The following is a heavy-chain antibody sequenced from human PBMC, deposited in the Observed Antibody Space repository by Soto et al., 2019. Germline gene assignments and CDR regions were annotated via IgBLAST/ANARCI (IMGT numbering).Heavy chain of an antibody. Sequence: ASVKVSCKASGYTFTSYYMHWVRQAPGQGLEWMGIINPSGGSTSYAQKFQGRVTMTRDTSTSTVYMELSSLRSEDTAVYYCARDLAHCGGDCYSPMGYWGQGTLVTVSS. J-gene: IGHJ4*02. CDR3: ARDLAHCGGDCYSPMGY. V-gene: IGHV1-46*01. CDR2: INPSGGST. D-gene: IGHD2-21*02. CDR1: GYTFTSYY.